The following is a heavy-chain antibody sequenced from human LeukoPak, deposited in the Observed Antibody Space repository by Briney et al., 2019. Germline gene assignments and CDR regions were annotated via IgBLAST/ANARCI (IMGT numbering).Heavy chain of an antibody. J-gene: IGHJ4*02. D-gene: IGHD3-16*02. CDR3: AXGTYYDYVWGSYRYYXFXX. CDR1: GGSFSGYY. V-gene: IGHV4-34*01. Sequence: SETLSLTCAVYGGSFSGYYWSWIRQPPGKGLEWIGEINHSGSTNYNPSLKSRVTISVDTSKNQFSLKLSSVTAADTAVYYCAXGTYYDYVWGSYRYYXFXXWGQXXLVT. CDR2: INHSGST.